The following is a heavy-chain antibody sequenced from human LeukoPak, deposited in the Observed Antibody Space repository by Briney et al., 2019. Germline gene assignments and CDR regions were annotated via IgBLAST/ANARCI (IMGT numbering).Heavy chain of an antibody. J-gene: IGHJ1*01. CDR1: GGPFSGYY. D-gene: IGHD6-13*01. V-gene: IGHV4-34*01. Sequence: SETLSLTCAVYGGPFSGYYWSWIRQPPGKGLEWIGEINHSGSTNYNPSLKSRVTISVDTSKNQFSLKLSSVTAADTAVYCCARGRIAAAAYFQHWGQGTLVTVSS. CDR3: ARGRIAAAAYFQH. CDR2: INHSGST.